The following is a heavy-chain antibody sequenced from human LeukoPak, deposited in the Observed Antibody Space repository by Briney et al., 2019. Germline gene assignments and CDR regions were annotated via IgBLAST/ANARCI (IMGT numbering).Heavy chain of an antibody. D-gene: IGHD3-9*01. CDR3: ARDHGDTLTGYFYYMDV. CDR2: IKQDGSEK. V-gene: IGHV3-7*01. Sequence: GGSLRLSCAASGFTFSSYWMSWVRQAPGKGLEWVANIKQDGSEKYYVDSVKGRFTISRDNAKNSLYLQMNSLRAEDTAVYYCARDHGDTLTGYFYYMDVWGKGATVTVSS. J-gene: IGHJ6*03. CDR1: GFTFSSYW.